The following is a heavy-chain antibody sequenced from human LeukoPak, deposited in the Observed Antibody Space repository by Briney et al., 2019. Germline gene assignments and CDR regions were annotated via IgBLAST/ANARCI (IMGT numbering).Heavy chain of an antibody. V-gene: IGHV3-23*01. D-gene: IGHD3-10*01. CDR3: VRRFGTYYFDS. Sequence: GGSLRLSCATSGFTFRNYDMSWVRQAPGKGLEWVSAISSSGGNTYYPDSVRDRFTISRDNSKNTLHLQMNSLRVEDTALYYCVRRFGTYYFDSWGHGTLVIVSS. CDR1: GFTFRNYD. CDR2: ISSSGGNT. J-gene: IGHJ4*01.